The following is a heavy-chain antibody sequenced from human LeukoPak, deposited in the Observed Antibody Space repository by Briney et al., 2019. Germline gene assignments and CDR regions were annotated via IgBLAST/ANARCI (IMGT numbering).Heavy chain of an antibody. Sequence: ASVKVSCKASGYTFTSYDINWVRQATGQGLEWMGWMNPNSGNTGHAQKFQGRVTMTRNTSISTAYMELSSLRSEDTAVYYCAGEFKLDDAFDIWGQGTMVTVSS. CDR2: MNPNSGNT. D-gene: IGHD1-1*01. V-gene: IGHV1-8*01. CDR3: AGEFKLDDAFDI. CDR1: GYTFTSYD. J-gene: IGHJ3*02.